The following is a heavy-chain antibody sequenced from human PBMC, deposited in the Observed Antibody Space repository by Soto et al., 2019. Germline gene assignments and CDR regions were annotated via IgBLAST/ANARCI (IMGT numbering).Heavy chain of an antibody. V-gene: IGHV1-46*01. CDR3: ARGGHVVVVTAALDY. CDR1: GDTFTDYY. Sequence: QVQLVQSGAEVKKPGASVKVSCKASGDTFTDYYIHWVRQAPGQGLEWMGTVNPSGGHTTYAQHFLGRMTLTRDTSASTLYMELTSLTSEDTAVYYCARGGHVVVVTAALDYWGQGTLVTVSS. D-gene: IGHD2-21*02. J-gene: IGHJ4*02. CDR2: VNPSGGHT.